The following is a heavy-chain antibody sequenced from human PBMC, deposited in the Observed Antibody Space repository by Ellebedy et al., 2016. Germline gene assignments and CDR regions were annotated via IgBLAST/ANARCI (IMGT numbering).Heavy chain of an antibody. CDR3: AKGTMDYFYH. Sequence: SLKFSXAGSGFTFNDYALHWVRQAPGKGLEWVSGISWDSAVIGYGGSVKGRFTISKDSAKNYLYLQMNSLRPEDTAFYYCAKGTMDYFYHWGQGTLVTVSS. CDR1: GFTFNDYA. J-gene: IGHJ4*02. V-gene: IGHV3-9*01. CDR2: ISWDSAVI. D-gene: IGHD4/OR15-4a*01.